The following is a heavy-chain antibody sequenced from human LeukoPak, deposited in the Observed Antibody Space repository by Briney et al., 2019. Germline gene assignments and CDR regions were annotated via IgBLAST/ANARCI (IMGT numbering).Heavy chain of an antibody. Sequence: SETLSLTCTVSGGSNTKYYWSWIRQPAGKRLEYIGRIYSRGSTNYNPSLKSRVTLSLDTSKNQFSLKLSSLTAADTAVYYCAREFGYYYSRGYYYGARYSDKRGQGNLVTVSS. J-gene: IGHJ4*02. D-gene: IGHD3-22*01. V-gene: IGHV4-4*07. CDR2: IYSRGST. CDR3: AREFGYYYSRGYYYGARYSDK. CDR1: GGSNTKYY.